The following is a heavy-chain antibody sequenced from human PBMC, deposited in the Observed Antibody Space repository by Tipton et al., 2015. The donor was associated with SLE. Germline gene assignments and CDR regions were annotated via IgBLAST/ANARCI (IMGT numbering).Heavy chain of an antibody. CDR1: GFNFNTYA. D-gene: IGHD1-26*01. CDR3: ARDIVGNRDFDY. CDR2: IWYDGSNK. V-gene: IGHV3-33*08. Sequence: SLRLSCAASGFNFNTYAMSWVRQAPGKGLEWVAVIWYDGSNKYYADSVKGRFTISRDNSKNTLYLQMNSLRAEDTAVYYCARDIVGNRDFDYWGQGTLVTVSS. J-gene: IGHJ4*02.